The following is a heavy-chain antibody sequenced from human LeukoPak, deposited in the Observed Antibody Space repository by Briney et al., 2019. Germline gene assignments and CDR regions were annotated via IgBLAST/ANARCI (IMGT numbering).Heavy chain of an antibody. CDR3: AKGESSGWYDAFDI. CDR1: GFTFSSYA. D-gene: IGHD6-19*01. J-gene: IGHJ3*02. CDR2: ISGSGGST. V-gene: IGHV3-23*01. Sequence: GGSLRLSCAASGFTFSSYAMSWVRQAPGRGLDWVSGISGSGGSTYYADSVKGRFSISRDNSKNTLYLQMNSLRAEDTAVYYCAKGESSGWYDAFDIWGQGAMVIVSS.